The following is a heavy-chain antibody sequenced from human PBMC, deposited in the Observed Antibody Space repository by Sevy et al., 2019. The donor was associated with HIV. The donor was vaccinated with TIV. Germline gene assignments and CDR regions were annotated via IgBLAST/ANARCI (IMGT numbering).Heavy chain of an antibody. CDR3: AKDFTGYNGMDV. CDR2: ISYDGRNK. CDR1: GIIFTTSG. Sequence: GGSLRLSCAVSGIIFTTSGMHWVRQAPGKGLEWVAVISYDGRNKFYGDSVKGRFTISRDNSKNILYLQMNSLRVEYTAVYYCAKDFTGYNGMDVWGQGTMVTVSS. V-gene: IGHV3-30*18. J-gene: IGHJ6*02. D-gene: IGHD3-9*01.